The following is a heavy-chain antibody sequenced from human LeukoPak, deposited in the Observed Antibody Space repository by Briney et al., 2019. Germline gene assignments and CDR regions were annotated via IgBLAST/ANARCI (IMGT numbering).Heavy chain of an antibody. V-gene: IGHV3-48*03. D-gene: IGHD3-10*01. CDR1: GFTFSSYE. CDR3: ARGGFVFDI. Sequence: GGSLRLSCAASGFTFSSYEMNWVRQGPGKGLEWISYITTTDTTKYYTDSVKGRFTISRDNAKNSLYLQMHSLRAEDTAVYYCARGGFVFDIWGQGTVVTVSA. CDR2: ITTTDTTK. J-gene: IGHJ3*02.